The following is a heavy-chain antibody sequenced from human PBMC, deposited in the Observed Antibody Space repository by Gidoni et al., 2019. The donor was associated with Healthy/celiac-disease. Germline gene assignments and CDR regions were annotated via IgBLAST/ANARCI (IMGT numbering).Heavy chain of an antibody. CDR1: GGSISSSNW. Sequence: QVQLQESGPGLVKPSRTLSLTCAVSGGSISSSNWWSWVRQPPGKGLEWIGEIYHSGSTNYNPSLKSRVTISVDKSKNQFSLKLSSVTAADTAVYYCALRNPHSSGYQGRFDYWGQGTLVTVSS. J-gene: IGHJ4*02. CDR3: ALRNPHSSGYQGRFDY. CDR2: IYHSGST. V-gene: IGHV4-4*02. D-gene: IGHD3-22*01.